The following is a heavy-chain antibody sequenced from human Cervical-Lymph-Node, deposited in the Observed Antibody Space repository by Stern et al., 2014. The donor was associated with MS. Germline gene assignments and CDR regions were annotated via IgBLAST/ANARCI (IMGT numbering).Heavy chain of an antibody. J-gene: IGHJ4*02. V-gene: IGHV3-74*01. CDR3: VRSRRGDFDS. CDR2: INSDGSLT. CDR1: GFTSSSHW. Sequence: EVQLVESGGGLVRPGGSLRLSCAASGFTSSSHWIHWVSQVPGQGLVAVSRINSDGSLTDYADAVKGRFTISRDNAKDTLYLQMNNLRVDDTAVYYCVRSRRGDFDSWGQGTLVTVS.